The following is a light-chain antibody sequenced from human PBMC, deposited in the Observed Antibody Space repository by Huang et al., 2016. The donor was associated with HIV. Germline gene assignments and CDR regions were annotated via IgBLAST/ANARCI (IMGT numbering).Light chain of an antibody. J-gene: IGKJ4*01. CDR2: GAS. CDR1: QSVSSN. V-gene: IGKV3-15*01. Sequence: ERVMTQSPATLSVSPGERVTLSCRASQSVSSNLAWYQQKPGQAPRLLIYGASTRANGIPARFSGSGSGTEFTLTISSLQSEDFAVYYCQQYNNWPLTFGGGTKVEIK. CDR3: QQYNNWPLT.